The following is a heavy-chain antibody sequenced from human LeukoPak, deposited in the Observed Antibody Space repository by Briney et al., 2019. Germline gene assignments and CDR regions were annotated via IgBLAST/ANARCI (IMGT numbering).Heavy chain of an antibody. Sequence: PSETLSLTCTVSGGSISSYYWSWIRQAPGKGLEWIGYIYYSGSTNYNPSLKSRVTISVDTSKNQFSLKLSSVTAADTAVYYCARGSRSSSWYRLDYWGQGTLVTVSS. CDR3: ARGSRSSSWYRLDY. D-gene: IGHD6-13*01. CDR2: IYYSGST. CDR1: GGSISSYY. V-gene: IGHV4-59*01. J-gene: IGHJ4*02.